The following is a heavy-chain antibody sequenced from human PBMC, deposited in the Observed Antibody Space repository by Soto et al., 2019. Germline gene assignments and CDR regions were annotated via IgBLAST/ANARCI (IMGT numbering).Heavy chain of an antibody. J-gene: IGHJ3*01. CDR2: IGIGSSTK. D-gene: IGHD3-22*01. CDR3: AREQLYYNDISVRPLNAFDV. CDR1: GLTFRNYG. V-gene: IGHV3-48*01. Sequence: SLRLSCAASGLTFRNYGINWVRQAPGKGLEWVSYIGIGSSTKYYADSVKGRFTISRDNAKNSLYLQMNSLRAEDTAVYYCAREQLYYNDISVRPLNAFDVWGQGTMVTVSS.